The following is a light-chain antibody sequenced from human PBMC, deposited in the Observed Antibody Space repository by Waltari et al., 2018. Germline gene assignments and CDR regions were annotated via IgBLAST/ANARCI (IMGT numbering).Light chain of an antibody. Sequence: DIQMTQSPSTLSASVGDRVTITCRASQSISSWLAWYQQNPGKAPKLLIYKASSLESGVPSRFSGSGSGTEFTLTISSLQPDDFATYYCQQYNSYSHTFGQGTKLEIK. V-gene: IGKV1-5*03. CDR3: QQYNSYSHT. CDR1: QSISSW. CDR2: KAS. J-gene: IGKJ2*01.